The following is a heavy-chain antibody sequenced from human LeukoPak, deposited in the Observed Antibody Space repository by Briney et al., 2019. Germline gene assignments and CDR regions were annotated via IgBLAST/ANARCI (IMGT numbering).Heavy chain of an antibody. CDR1: GFTFSSYG. V-gene: IGHV3-30*02. J-gene: IGHJ4*02. CDR3: AKSGGYCSGGSCHFDY. Sequence: GGSLRLSCAASGFTFSSYGMHWVRQAPGKGLEWVTFIRDDGSNKYYADSVKGRFTISRDNSKNTLYLQMNSLRAEDTAVYYCAKSGGYCSGGSCHFDYWGQGTLVTVSS. D-gene: IGHD2-15*01. CDR2: IRDDGSNK.